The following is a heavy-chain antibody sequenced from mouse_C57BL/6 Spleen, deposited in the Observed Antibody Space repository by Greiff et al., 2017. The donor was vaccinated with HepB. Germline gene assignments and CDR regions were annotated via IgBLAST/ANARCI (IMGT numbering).Heavy chain of an antibody. D-gene: IGHD2-4*01. Sequence: DVQLVESGGGLVMPGGSLKLSCAASGFTFSDYGMHWVRQAPEKGLEWVAYISSGSSTIYYADTVKGRFTISRDNAKNTLFLQMTSLRSEDTAMYYCARPYYDYGYFDVWGTGTTVTVSS. CDR3: ARPYYDYGYFDV. V-gene: IGHV5-17*01. J-gene: IGHJ1*03. CDR1: GFTFSDYG. CDR2: ISSGSSTI.